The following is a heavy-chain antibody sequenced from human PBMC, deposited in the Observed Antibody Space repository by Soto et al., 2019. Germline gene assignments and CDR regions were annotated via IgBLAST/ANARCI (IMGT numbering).Heavy chain of an antibody. CDR1: GYSFTNYW. J-gene: IGHJ4*02. CDR3: AAYSGSSGRHFDY. V-gene: IGHV5-51*01. D-gene: IGHD6-6*01. Sequence: GESLKISCKGSGYSFTNYWIGWVRQMPGKGLEWMGMIYPGDSDTRYRPSFQGQVTISDDKSISTAYLQWSSLKASDTAMYYCAAYSGSSGRHFDYWGQGTLVTVSS. CDR2: IYPGDSDT.